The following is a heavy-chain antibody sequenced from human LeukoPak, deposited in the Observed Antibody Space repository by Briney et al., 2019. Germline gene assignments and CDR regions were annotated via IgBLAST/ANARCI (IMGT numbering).Heavy chain of an antibody. Sequence: GGSLRLSCAASGFTFSSYGMHWVRQAPGKGLEWVAVISYDGSNKYYADSVKGRFTISRDNSKNTLYLQMNSLRAEDTAVYYCAKGRSYCTGGSCYPDAFDIWGQGTMVTVSS. CDR2: ISYDGSNK. CDR1: GFTFSSYG. CDR3: AKGRSYCTGGSCYPDAFDI. J-gene: IGHJ3*02. V-gene: IGHV3-30*18. D-gene: IGHD2-15*01.